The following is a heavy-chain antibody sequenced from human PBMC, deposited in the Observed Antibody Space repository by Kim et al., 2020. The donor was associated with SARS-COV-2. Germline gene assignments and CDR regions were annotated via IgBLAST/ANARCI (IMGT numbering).Heavy chain of an antibody. J-gene: IGHJ6*02. CDR1: GLTFSTYG. V-gene: IGHV3-21*01. D-gene: IGHD1-1*01. CDR3: ATGDYWDDGGLGV. CDR2: ITSRGSYI. Sequence: GGSLRLSCAASGLTFSTYGMNWVRQAPGKGLEWVSSITSRGSYIHYADSVKGRFTISRDNAKNSLYLQMSSLRAEDTAVYYCATGDYWDDGGLGVWGQGTSVTAPS.